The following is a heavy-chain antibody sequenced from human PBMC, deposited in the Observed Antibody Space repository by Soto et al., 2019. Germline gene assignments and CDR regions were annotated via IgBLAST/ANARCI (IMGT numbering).Heavy chain of an antibody. CDR1: GFSFSDYE. V-gene: IGHV3-48*03. J-gene: IGHJ4*02. CDR3: ARFCSSTSCYRQFDY. Sequence: LRLSFAASGFSFSDYEMNWVRQAPGKGLEWVSYISTTAGTIYYADSVRGRFTISRDNTKNSLYLQMNSLRAEDTAVYYCARFCSSTSCYRQFDYWGQGTLVTVSS. D-gene: IGHD2-2*02. CDR2: ISTTAGTI.